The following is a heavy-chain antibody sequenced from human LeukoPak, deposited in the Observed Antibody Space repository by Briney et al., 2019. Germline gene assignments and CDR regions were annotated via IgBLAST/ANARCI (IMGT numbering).Heavy chain of an antibody. CDR1: GFTFSSYE. Sequence: GGSLRLSCAASGFTFSSYEMNWVRQAPGKGLVWVSRINRDGSSTSYADSVKGRFTISRDNAKNTLYLQMNSLRAEDTAVYYCARGGGYSYGSFDYWGKGTLVTVSS. CDR2: INRDGSST. V-gene: IGHV3-74*01. D-gene: IGHD5-18*01. CDR3: ARGGGYSYGSFDY. J-gene: IGHJ4*02.